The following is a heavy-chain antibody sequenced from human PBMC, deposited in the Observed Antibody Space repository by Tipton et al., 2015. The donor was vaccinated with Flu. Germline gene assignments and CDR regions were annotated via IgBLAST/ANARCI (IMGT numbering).Heavy chain of an antibody. V-gene: IGHV3-74*01. Sequence: SLRLSCAASGFTFSSYWMHWVRQAPGKGLVWVSRINTDGSSTTYADSVKGRFTISRDNAKNTLYLQMNSLRAEDTAVYYCAKTPYYYGMDVWGQGTTVTVSS. J-gene: IGHJ6*02. CDR1: GFTFSSYW. D-gene: IGHD4-23*01. CDR3: AKTPYYYGMDV. CDR2: INTDGSST.